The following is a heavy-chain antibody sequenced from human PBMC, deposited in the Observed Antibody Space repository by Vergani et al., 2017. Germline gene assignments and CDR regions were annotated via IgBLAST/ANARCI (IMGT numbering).Heavy chain of an antibody. CDR3: AKDWLNNGMDV. J-gene: IGHJ6*02. CDR1: GFTFSSYG. V-gene: IGHV3-30*18. D-gene: IGHD2/OR15-2a*01. CDR2: ISYDGSNK. Sequence: VQLLESGGGLVQPGGSLRLSCAASGFTFSSYGMHWVRQAPGKGLEWVAVISYDGSNKYYADSVKGRFTISRDNSKNTLYLQMNSLRAEDTAVYYCAKDWLNNGMDVWGQGTTVTVSS.